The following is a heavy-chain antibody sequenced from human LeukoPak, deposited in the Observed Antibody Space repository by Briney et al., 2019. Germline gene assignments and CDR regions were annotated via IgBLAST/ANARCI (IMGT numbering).Heavy chain of an antibody. CDR1: GFTFSSYW. CDR3: ARALPYVWGSYRFPFDP. Sequence: GGSLRLSCAASGFTFSSYWLSWLRQAPGKGLEWVTNIKQDGSEKYYVDSVKGRFTISRDNAKNSLYLQMNSLRAEDTSVSYCARALPYVWGSYRFPFDPWGQGTLVTVSS. D-gene: IGHD3-16*02. J-gene: IGHJ5*02. V-gene: IGHV3-7*01. CDR2: IKQDGSEK.